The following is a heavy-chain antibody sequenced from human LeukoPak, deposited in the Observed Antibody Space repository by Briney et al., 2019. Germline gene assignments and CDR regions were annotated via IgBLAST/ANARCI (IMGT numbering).Heavy chain of an antibody. D-gene: IGHD6-13*01. V-gene: IGHV3-66*01. J-gene: IGHJ4*02. Sequence: GGSLRLSCAASGFTVSSNYMSWVRQAPGKGLEWVSVIYSGGSTYYADSVKGRFTISRGNSKNTLYLQMNSLRAEDTAVYYCARVVYSSSSSDYWGQGTLVTVSS. CDR1: GFTVSSNY. CDR2: IYSGGST. CDR3: ARVVYSSSSSDY.